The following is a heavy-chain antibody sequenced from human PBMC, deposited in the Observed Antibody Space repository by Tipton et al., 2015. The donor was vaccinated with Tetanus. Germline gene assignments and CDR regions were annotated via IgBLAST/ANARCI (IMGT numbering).Heavy chain of an antibody. D-gene: IGHD1-26*01. Sequence: TLSLTCSVSGGPIRDSDYYWGWVRLPPGEGLEWIAGIYYSGNSYYNPTFQSRVTISVDTSRNQFSLRLSSVTAADTAVYYCARHSGSYPFDYWGQGTLVTVSS. CDR1: GGPIRDSDYY. CDR2: IYYSGNS. V-gene: IGHV4-39*01. CDR3: ARHSGSYPFDY. J-gene: IGHJ4*02.